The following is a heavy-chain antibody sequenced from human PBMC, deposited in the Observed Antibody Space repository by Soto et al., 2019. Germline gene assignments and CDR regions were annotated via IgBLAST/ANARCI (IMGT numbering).Heavy chain of an antibody. D-gene: IGHD4-17*01. CDR2: ISGSGGST. V-gene: IGHV3-23*01. CDR3: AKDYGEFDY. J-gene: IGHJ4*02. Sequence: PGGALRVSCAASGFTFCRYAMSWGRQAPGKGLEWVSAISGSGGSTYYADSVKGRFTISRDNSKNTLYLQMNSLRAEDTAVYYCAKDYGEFDYWGQGTLVTVSS. CDR1: GFTFCRYA.